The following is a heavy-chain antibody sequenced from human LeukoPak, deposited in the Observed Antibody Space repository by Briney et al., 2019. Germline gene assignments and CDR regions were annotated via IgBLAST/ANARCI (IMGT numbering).Heavy chain of an antibody. CDR2: ISSSGSII. Sequence: GGSLRLSCAASGFTFSSYEMNWVRQAPGKGLEWVSYISSSGSIIYYADSVKGRFTISRDNAKNSLYLQMNSLRAEDTAVYYCARGGYGSGKPKGIDYWGQGTLVTVSS. CDR1: GFTFSSYE. D-gene: IGHD3-10*01. J-gene: IGHJ4*02. V-gene: IGHV3-48*03. CDR3: ARGGYGSGKPKGIDY.